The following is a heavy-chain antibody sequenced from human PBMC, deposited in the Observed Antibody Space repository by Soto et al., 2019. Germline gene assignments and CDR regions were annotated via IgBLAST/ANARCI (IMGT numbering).Heavy chain of an antibody. V-gene: IGHV3-21*01. Sequence: VGSLRLSCAASGFTFTRYSMNWVRQAPGKGLEWVSSISSTTNYIYYADPTKGRFTVSRDNAKNSVYLEMNSLSAEDTAVYYCARESEDLTSNFDYWGQGTLVTVSS. J-gene: IGHJ4*02. CDR3: ARESEDLTSNFDY. CDR2: ISSTTNYI. CDR1: GFTFTRYS.